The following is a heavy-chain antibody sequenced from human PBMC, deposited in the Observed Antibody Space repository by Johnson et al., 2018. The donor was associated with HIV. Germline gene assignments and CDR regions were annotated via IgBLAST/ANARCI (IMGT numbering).Heavy chain of an antibody. CDR1: GFTFSSYA. CDR2: ISYDGSNK. D-gene: IGHD3-22*01. CDR3: ASSPRLNYAFDI. V-gene: IGHV3-30*04. Sequence: QVQLVESGGGVVQPGRSLRLSCAASGFTFSSYAMHWVRQAPGKGLEWVAVISYDGSNKYYADSVKGRFTISRDNSKNTLYLQMNSLRAEDTAVYYCASSPRLNYAFDIWGQGTMVTVSS. J-gene: IGHJ3*02.